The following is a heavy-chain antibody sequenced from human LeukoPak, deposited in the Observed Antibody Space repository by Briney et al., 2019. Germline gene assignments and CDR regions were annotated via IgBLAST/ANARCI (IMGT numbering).Heavy chain of an antibody. CDR3: AKYYTYYYDSSGYYYPPAFDY. Sequence: GGSLRLSCAASGFTFSSYAMSWVRQAPGKGLEWVSAISGSGGSTYYADSVKGRFTISRDNSKNTLYLQMNSLRAEDTAVYYCAKYYTYYYDSSGYYYPPAFDYWGQGTLVTVSS. V-gene: IGHV3-23*01. D-gene: IGHD3-22*01. J-gene: IGHJ4*02. CDR1: GFTFSSYA. CDR2: ISGSGGST.